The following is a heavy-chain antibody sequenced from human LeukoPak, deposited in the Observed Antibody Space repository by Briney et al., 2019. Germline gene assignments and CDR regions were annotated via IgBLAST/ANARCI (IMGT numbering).Heavy chain of an antibody. Sequence: ASVKVSCKASGGTFSSYAISWVRQAPGQGLEWMGGIIPIFVTANYAQKFQGRVTITSDESTSTAYMDLSSLRSEDTAVYYCARIFVGATTAYYYYTDVWGKGTTVTVCS. J-gene: IGHJ6*03. CDR1: GGTFSSYA. V-gene: IGHV1-69*13. CDR3: ARIFVGATTAYYYYTDV. CDR2: IIPIFVTA. D-gene: IGHD1-26*01.